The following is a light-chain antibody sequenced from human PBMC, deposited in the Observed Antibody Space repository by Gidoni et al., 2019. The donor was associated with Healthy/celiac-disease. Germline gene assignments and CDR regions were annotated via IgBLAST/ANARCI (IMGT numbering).Light chain of an antibody. J-gene: IGKJ1*01. V-gene: IGKV1-5*01. Sequence: DIQMTQSPSTLSASVGDRVTITCRASQSISSWLAWYQQKPGKAPKLLIYDASSLESGVPSRFSGSGSGTEFTLTISSLQPDDFATYYCQQYNSYLTFXHXTKVXIK. CDR2: DAS. CDR3: QQYNSYLT. CDR1: QSISSW.